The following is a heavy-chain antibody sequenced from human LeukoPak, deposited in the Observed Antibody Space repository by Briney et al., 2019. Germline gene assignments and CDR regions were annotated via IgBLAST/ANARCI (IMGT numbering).Heavy chain of an antibody. Sequence: ASVKVSCKASGYNFISYYMHWVRQAPGQGLEWMGIINPSGGSTSYAQKFQDRVTMTRDTSTSTVYMELSSLKSEDTAVYYCAREDVVSVDAVRYQYYGMDVWGQGTTVTVSS. CDR3: AREDVVSVDAVRYQYYGMDV. J-gene: IGHJ6*02. CDR2: INPSGGST. CDR1: GYNFISYY. V-gene: IGHV1-46*01. D-gene: IGHD5/OR15-5a*01.